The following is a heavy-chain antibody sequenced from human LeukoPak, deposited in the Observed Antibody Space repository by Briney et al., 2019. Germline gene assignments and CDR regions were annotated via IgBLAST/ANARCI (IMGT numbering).Heavy chain of an antibody. Sequence: GSSVKVSCKASGGTFSSYAISLVRQAPGQGLEWMGGIIPIFGTANYAQKFQGRVTITADESTSTAYMELSSLRSEDTAVYYCAREAPYSGYDPFDYWGQGTLVTVSS. CDR2: IIPIFGTA. D-gene: IGHD5-12*01. J-gene: IGHJ4*02. V-gene: IGHV1-69*01. CDR3: AREAPYSGYDPFDY. CDR1: GGTFSSYA.